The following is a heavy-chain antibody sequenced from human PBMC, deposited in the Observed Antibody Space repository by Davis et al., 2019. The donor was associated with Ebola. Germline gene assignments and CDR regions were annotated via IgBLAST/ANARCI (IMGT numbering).Heavy chain of an antibody. CDR1: GYTFTSYG. D-gene: IGHD2-8*02. J-gene: IGHJ4*02. CDR3: ARDHCTGGVCHAIEDYFDY. CDR2: ISAYNGNT. V-gene: IGHV1-18*01. Sequence: ASVKVSCKASGYTFTSYGISWVRQAPGQGLEWMGWISAYNGNTNYAQKLQGRVTMTTDTSTSTAYMELRSLRSDDTAVYYCARDHCTGGVCHAIEDYFDYWGQGTLVTVSS.